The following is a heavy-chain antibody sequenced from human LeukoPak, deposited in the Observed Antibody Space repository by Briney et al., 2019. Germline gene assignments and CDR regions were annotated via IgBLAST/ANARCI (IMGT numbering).Heavy chain of an antibody. CDR1: GYTFTSYD. Sequence: GASXKVSCKASGYTFTSYDINWVGQATGQGLEWMGWMNPNSGNTGYAQKFQGRVTITRNTSISTAYMELSSLRSEDTAVYYCARGYVGATEYWFDPWGQGTLVTVSS. CDR2: MNPNSGNT. J-gene: IGHJ5*02. V-gene: IGHV1-8*01. D-gene: IGHD1-26*01. CDR3: ARGYVGATEYWFDP.